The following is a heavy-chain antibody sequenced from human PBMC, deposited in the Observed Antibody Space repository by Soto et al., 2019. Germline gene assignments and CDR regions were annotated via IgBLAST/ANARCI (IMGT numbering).Heavy chain of an antibody. CDR3: ARYCGGDCYTD. Sequence: QVQLVQSGAEVKKPGASVKVSCKTSGYTFTSYGINWVRQAPGQGLEWMGWISVYDGNTNYAQNLQGRVTMTTDPSTRTAYMELRSLRSDDTAVYYCARYCGGDCYTDWGQGTLVTVSS. J-gene: IGHJ4*02. CDR2: ISVYDGNT. V-gene: IGHV1-18*04. CDR1: GYTFTSYG. D-gene: IGHD2-21*02.